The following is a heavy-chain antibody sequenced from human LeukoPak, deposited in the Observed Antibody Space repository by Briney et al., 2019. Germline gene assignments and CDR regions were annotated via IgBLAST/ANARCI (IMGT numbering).Heavy chain of an antibody. Sequence: GGSLRLSCAASGFTFSSYDMHWVRQATGKGLEWVSAIGTAGDTYYPGSVKGRFTISRENAKNSLYLQMNSLRAGDTAVYYCARGALFRSGWYGQFDYWGQGTLVTVSS. CDR2: IGTAGDT. J-gene: IGHJ4*02. D-gene: IGHD6-19*01. CDR1: GFTFSSYD. CDR3: ARGALFRSGWYGQFDY. V-gene: IGHV3-13*01.